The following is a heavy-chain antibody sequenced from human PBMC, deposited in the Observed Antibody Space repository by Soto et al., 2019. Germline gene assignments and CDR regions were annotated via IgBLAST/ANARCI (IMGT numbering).Heavy chain of an antibody. CDR2: IYYTGSN. Sequence: QVQLQESGPGLVKPSQTLSLSCTVSGDSISSPHYYWTWIRQPPGKGLEWVGYIYYTGSNFYNPALKSRVAMSVDPSTNQFSLKLTSVTAADTAVYYCAREPKQNYDSTSWNGGFAYWGPGTLVTVSS. V-gene: IGHV4-30-4*01. CDR1: GDSISSPHYY. D-gene: IGHD3-22*01. J-gene: IGHJ4*02. CDR3: AREPKQNYDSTSWNGGFAY.